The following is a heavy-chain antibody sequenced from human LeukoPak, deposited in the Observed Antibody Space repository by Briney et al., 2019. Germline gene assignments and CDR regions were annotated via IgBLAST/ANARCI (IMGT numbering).Heavy chain of an antibody. CDR1: GFTFDDYA. CDR3: AKGPQGVGLSTMRGGSRKIDY. J-gene: IGHJ4*02. D-gene: IGHD3-16*01. CDR2: ISWNSGSI. V-gene: IGHV3-9*01. Sequence: GGSLRLSCAASGFTFDDYAMHWVRQAPGKGLEWVSGISWNSGSIGYADSVKGRFTISRDNAKNSLYLQMNSLRAEDTAVYYCAKGPQGVGLSTMRGGSRKIDYWGQGTLVTVSS.